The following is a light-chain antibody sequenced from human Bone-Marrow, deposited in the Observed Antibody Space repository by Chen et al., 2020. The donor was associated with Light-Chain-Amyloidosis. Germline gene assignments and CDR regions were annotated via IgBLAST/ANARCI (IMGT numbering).Light chain of an antibody. V-gene: IGLV3-25*03. CDR1: DLPTKY. CDR2: RDT. J-gene: IGLJ2*01. CDR3: QSADSSGTYEVI. Sequence: SDELPQPPSVSVSPGQTTRITCSGDDLPTKYAYWYQQKPAQAPVLVIHRDTERPSGISERFSGSSSGTTATLTISGGKAEDEADYHCQSADSSGTYEVIFGGGTKLTVL.